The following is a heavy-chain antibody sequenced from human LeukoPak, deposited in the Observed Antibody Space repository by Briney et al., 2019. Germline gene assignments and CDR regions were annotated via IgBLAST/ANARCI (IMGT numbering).Heavy chain of an antibody. J-gene: IGHJ6*04. V-gene: IGHV4-59*01. D-gene: IGHD3-10*01. Sequence: SETLSLTCTASGGSISSYYWSWIRQPPGKGLEWIGYIYYSGSTNYNPSLKSRVTISVDTSKNQFSLKLSSVTAADTAVYYCARDSLVRGVSYGMDVWGKGTTVTVSS. CDR1: GGSISSYY. CDR3: ARDSLVRGVSYGMDV. CDR2: IYYSGST.